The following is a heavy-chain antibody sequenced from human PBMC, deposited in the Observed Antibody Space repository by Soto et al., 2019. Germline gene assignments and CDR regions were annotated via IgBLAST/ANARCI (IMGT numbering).Heavy chain of an antibody. D-gene: IGHD1-26*01. Sequence: QVQLQESGPGLVKASETLSLTCTVSGGSISSYYWSWIRQPPGKGLEWIGYIHYSGNTNYNPSLESRVTLSVDTSKTLFFLKLRSVTAADTAVYYCARDSAYSGAYDYWGQGTLVTVSS. J-gene: IGHJ4*02. CDR2: IHYSGNT. V-gene: IGHV4-59*01. CDR1: GGSISSYY. CDR3: ARDSAYSGAYDY.